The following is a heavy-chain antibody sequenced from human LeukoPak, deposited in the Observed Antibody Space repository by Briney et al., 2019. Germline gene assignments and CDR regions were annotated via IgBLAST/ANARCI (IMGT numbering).Heavy chain of an antibody. V-gene: IGHV3-30*03. Sequence: GGSLRLSCAASGFTFSSYGMHWVRQAPGKGLGWVAVISYDGSNKYYSESVKGRFTISRDNSKNTLYLQMNSLRAEDTAVYYCARVGVAGFDYRGQGILVTVSS. D-gene: IGHD3-3*01. CDR1: GFTFSSYG. CDR2: ISYDGSNK. CDR3: ARVGVAGFDY. J-gene: IGHJ4*02.